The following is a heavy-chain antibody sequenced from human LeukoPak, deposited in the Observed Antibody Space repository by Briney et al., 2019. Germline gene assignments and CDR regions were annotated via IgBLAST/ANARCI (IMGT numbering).Heavy chain of an antibody. CDR2: INPSGGST. CDR3: ARETPTSRSGSYYVLYGMDV. D-gene: IGHD1-26*01. J-gene: IGHJ6*02. CDR1: GYTFTGYY. V-gene: IGHV1-46*01. Sequence: AASVKVSCKASGYTFTGYYMHWVRQAPGQGLEWMGIINPSGGSTSYAQKFQGRVTMTRDTSTSTVYMELSSLRSEDTAVYYCARETPTSRSGSYYVLYGMDVWGQGTTVTVSS.